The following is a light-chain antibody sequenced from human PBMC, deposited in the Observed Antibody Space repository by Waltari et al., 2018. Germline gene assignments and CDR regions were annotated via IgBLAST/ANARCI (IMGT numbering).Light chain of an antibody. CDR2: WAS. J-gene: IGKJ3*01. CDR1: QTVLANHDNKKY. Sequence: IVMTQSSDSLAVSLGERANINWKSSQTVLANHDNKKYFGWYQQKPGQPPKVLINWASIRESGVPDRFSGSGSGTDFTLTISSLQAEDVAVYYCHQYYSSPFTFGSGTKVEIK. V-gene: IGKV4-1*01. CDR3: HQYYSSPFT.